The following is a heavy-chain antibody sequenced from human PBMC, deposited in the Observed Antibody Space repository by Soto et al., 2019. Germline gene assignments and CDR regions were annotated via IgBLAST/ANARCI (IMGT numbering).Heavy chain of an antibody. CDR1: GGSFSCYY. Sequence: PSETLSLTCAVYGGSFSCYYWSWIRQPPGKGLEWIGEINHSGSTNYNPSLKSRVTISDTSKNQFSLKLSSVTAADTAVYYCARDSSGWYWFDPWGQGTLVTVSS. CDR2: INHSGST. CDR3: ARDSSGWYWFDP. J-gene: IGHJ5*02. D-gene: IGHD6-13*01. V-gene: IGHV4-34*01.